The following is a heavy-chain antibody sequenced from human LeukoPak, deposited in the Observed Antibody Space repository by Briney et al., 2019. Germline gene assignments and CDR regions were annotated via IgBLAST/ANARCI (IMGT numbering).Heavy chain of an antibody. V-gene: IGHV1-8*01. CDR3: AREGTGRYFDWFSSWGNWFDP. D-gene: IGHD3-9*01. CDR1: GYTFTSYD. J-gene: IGHJ5*02. CDR2: MNPNSGNT. Sequence: ASVKVSCKASGYTFTSYDINWVRQATGQGLEWMGWMNPNSGNTGYAQKFQGRVTMTRNTSISTAYMELSSLRSEDTAVYYCAREGTGRYFDWFSSWGNWFDPWGQGTLVTVSS.